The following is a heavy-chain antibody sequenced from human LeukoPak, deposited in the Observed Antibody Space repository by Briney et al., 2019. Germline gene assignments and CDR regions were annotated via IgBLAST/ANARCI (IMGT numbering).Heavy chain of an antibody. CDR1: GGSVSSGSYY. CDR2: IYYSGST. D-gene: IGHD2/OR15-2a*01. Sequence: SETPSLTCTVSGGSVSSGSYYWSWIRQPPGKGLEWIGYIYYSGSTNYNPSLKSRVTISVDTSKNQFSLKLSSVTAADTAVYYCARDNSTVNFYWYFDLWGRGTLITVSS. V-gene: IGHV4-61*01. CDR3: ARDNSTVNFYWYFDL. J-gene: IGHJ2*01.